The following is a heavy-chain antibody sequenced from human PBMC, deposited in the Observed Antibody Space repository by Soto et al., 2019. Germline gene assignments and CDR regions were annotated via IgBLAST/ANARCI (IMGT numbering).Heavy chain of an antibody. CDR3: ARVERGTATTVVDAFDI. CDR1: GGSVSSGNYY. Sequence: PSETLSLTCAVYGGSVSSGNYYWSWIRQPPGKGLEWIGEMSHRGGTHFNPSLKSRVTISVDTSKSHFSLKMSSVTAADTALYYCARVERGTATTVVDAFDIWGPGTMVNVS. V-gene: IGHV4-61*03. D-gene: IGHD1-1*01. CDR2: MSHRGGT. J-gene: IGHJ3*02.